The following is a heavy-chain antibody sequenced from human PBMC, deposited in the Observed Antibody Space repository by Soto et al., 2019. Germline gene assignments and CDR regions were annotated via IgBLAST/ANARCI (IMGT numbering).Heavy chain of an antibody. CDR1: GFTFSSYD. J-gene: IGHJ6*02. V-gene: IGHV3-13*01. Sequence: PGGSLRLSCAASGFTFSSYDMHWVRQATGKGLEWVSAIGTAGDTYYPGSVKGRFAISRENAKNSLYLQMNSLRAEDTAVYYCARALPINYYYGMDVWGQGTTVTVSS. CDR2: IGTAGDT. CDR3: ARALPINYYYGMDV. D-gene: IGHD5-12*01.